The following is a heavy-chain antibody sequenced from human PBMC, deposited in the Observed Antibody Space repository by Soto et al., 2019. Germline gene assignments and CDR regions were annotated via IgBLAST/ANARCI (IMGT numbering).Heavy chain of an antibody. J-gene: IGHJ4*02. D-gene: IGHD3-10*01. CDR2: ISVYNGNV. V-gene: IGHV1-18*01. CDR3: VRSGDYRSGSYWYFFDY. Sequence: ASVKVSCKASGFPFSNSGIAWVRQAPGQGLEWMAWISVYNGNVNYAQALQDRVTLTTDTSTNSLFLQLNSLRAEDTAFYFCVRSGDYRSGSYWYFFDYWGQGALVTVSS. CDR1: GFPFSNSG.